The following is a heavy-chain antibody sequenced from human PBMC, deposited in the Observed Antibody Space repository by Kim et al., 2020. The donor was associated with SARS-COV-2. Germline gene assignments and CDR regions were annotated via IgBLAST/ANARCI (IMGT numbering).Heavy chain of an antibody. D-gene: IGHD1-26*01. J-gene: IGHJ4*02. V-gene: IGHV4-59*12. CDR3: ARGIVGAIGPYVDY. Sequence: TPTLNRRVTISEDTPKNPFSLKLSSVTAADTAVYYCARGIVGAIGPYVDYWGQGTLVTVSS.